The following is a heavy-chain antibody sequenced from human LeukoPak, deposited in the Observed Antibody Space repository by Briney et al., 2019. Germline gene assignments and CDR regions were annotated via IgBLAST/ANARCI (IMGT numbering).Heavy chain of an antibody. CDR2: TYYRSRWYN. CDR3: ARGGSSSWSPFFDY. Sequence: SQTLSLTCAISGDSVSGNSAAWNWIRQSPSRGLEWLGRTYYRSRWYNDYAVSVKSRITINPDTSKNQFSLQLNSVTPEDTAVYYCARGGSSSWSPFFDYWGQGTLVTVSS. CDR1: GDSVSGNSAA. J-gene: IGHJ4*02. D-gene: IGHD6-13*01. V-gene: IGHV6-1*01.